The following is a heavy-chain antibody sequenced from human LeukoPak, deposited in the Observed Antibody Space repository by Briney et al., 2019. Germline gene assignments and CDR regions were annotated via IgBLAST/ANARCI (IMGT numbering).Heavy chain of an antibody. D-gene: IGHD6-6*01. CDR1: GFTFSSNW. J-gene: IGHJ4*02. Sequence: GGSLRLSCAASGFTFSSNWMTWVRQAPGKGLEWVASIRKDGNDKYYMDSVKGRFTISRDDAKNSLFLQMNSLRDEDTAVYYCARSLLPLAALFDYWGQGTLVTVSS. CDR2: IRKDGNDK. V-gene: IGHV3-7*01. CDR3: ARSLLPLAALFDY.